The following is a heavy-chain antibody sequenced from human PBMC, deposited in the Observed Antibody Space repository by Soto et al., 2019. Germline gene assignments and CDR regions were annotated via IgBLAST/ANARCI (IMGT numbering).Heavy chain of an antibody. J-gene: IGHJ5*02. CDR3: ARDPENYDRSGPGWFDP. Sequence: GGSLRLSCAASGFTFSSYSMNWVRQAPGKGLEWVSSISSSSSYIYYADSVKGRFTISRDNAKNSLYLQMNSLRAEDTAVYYCARDPENYDRSGPGWFDPWGQGTLVTVSS. D-gene: IGHD3-22*01. CDR1: GFTFSSYS. CDR2: ISSSSSYI. V-gene: IGHV3-21*01.